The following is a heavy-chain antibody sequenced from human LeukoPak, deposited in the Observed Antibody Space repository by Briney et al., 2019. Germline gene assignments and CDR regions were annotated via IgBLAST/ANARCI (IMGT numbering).Heavy chain of an antibody. D-gene: IGHD6-19*01. CDR1: GGTFSSYA. CDR3: ARDSRTYSSGAS. Sequence: GASVKVSCKASGGTFSSYAISWVRQAPGQGLEWMGEIIPIFGTANHAQKFQGRVTITVDESTSTAYMELSSLRSEDTAVYYCARDSRTYSSGASWGQGTLVTVSS. CDR2: IIPIFGTA. V-gene: IGHV1-69*13. J-gene: IGHJ5*02.